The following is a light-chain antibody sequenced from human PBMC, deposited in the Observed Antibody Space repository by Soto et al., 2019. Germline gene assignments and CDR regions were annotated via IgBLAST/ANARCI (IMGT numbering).Light chain of an antibody. CDR1: NSNLGAGYD. V-gene: IGLV1-40*01. CDR3: QAYDYSLTAFV. CDR2: GNR. Sequence: QAVVTQPPSVSGVPGQRVPISCTGNNSNLGAGYDVHWYQQLPGAAPKLVVFGNRNRPSGVPERFSGSKSGTSASLAITGLQAEDEADYYCQAYDYSLTAFVFGGGTKLTVL. J-gene: IGLJ3*02.